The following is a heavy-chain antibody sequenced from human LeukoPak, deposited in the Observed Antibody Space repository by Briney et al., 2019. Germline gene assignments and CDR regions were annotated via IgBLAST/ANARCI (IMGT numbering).Heavy chain of an antibody. J-gene: IGHJ4*02. CDR2: SNTDGSAT. V-gene: IGHV3-74*01. D-gene: IGHD6-13*01. CDR1: GFNFSSYW. CDR3: ARGTAATAGIDY. Sequence: PGGPLRLSCAVSGFNFSSYWIHWVRQAPGKGLVWVSLSNTDGSATNYGDSAKGRFTVSRDNDKNTLFLDMNSLRVEDTAVYYCARGTAATAGIDYWGQGTLVTVSS.